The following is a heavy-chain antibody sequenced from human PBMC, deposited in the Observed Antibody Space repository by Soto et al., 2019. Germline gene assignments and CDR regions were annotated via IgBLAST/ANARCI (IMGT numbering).Heavy chain of an antibody. CDR1: DGSFNGYY. V-gene: IGHV4-34*01. J-gene: IGHJ6*02. Sequence: LXLTCAVYDGSFNGYYCSWIRQPPGKGLEWIREIXHSGSXNYNTYIKSRXXISVDKSXXQFYMKLSSVTAAETAVYYCARVSGIYYYRMDVWGQGTTVTVSS. CDR3: ARVSGIYYYRMDV. CDR2: IXHSGSX. D-gene: IGHD3-10*01.